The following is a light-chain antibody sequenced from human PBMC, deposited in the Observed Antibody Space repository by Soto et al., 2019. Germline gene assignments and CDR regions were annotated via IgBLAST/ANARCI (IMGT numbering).Light chain of an antibody. CDR3: QQWRT. V-gene: IGKV1-5*01. J-gene: IGKJ1*01. CDR2: DAS. CDR1: QSISSW. Sequence: DIQMTQSPSTLSASVGERVTITCRASQSISSWLAWYQQKPGKAPKLLIYDASSLESGVPSRFSGSGSGTEFTLTISSLQPDDFATYYCQQWRTFGQGTKVDIK.